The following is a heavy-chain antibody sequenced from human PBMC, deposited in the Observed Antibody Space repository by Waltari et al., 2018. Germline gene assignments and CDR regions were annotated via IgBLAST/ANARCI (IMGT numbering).Heavy chain of an antibody. V-gene: IGHV4-34*01. CDR2: INHSGST. CDR3: ARKGGLNALSLWFGELLNNWFDP. Sequence: QVQLQQWGAGLLKPSETLSLTCAVYGGSFSGYYWCWIRQPPGQGLEWIGEINHSGSTNYNPSLKSRVTISVDTSKNQFSLKLSSVTAADTAVYYCARKGGLNALSLWFGELLNNWFDPWGQGTLVTVSS. J-gene: IGHJ5*02. CDR1: GGSFSGYY. D-gene: IGHD3-10*01.